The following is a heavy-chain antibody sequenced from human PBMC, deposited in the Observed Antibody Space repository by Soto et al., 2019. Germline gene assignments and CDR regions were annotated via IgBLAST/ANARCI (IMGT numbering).Heavy chain of an antibody. Sequence: EVQLLESGGGLVQPGGSLRLSCAASGFTFSSYAMSWVRQAPGKGLEWVSAISGSGGCTYYADSVKGRFTISRDNSKNTLYLQMNSLRAEDTAVYYCAKTEGIQVAATVFDYWGQGTLVTVSS. CDR1: GFTFSSYA. CDR3: AKTEGIQVAATVFDY. CDR2: ISGSGGCT. V-gene: IGHV3-23*01. D-gene: IGHD2-15*01. J-gene: IGHJ4*02.